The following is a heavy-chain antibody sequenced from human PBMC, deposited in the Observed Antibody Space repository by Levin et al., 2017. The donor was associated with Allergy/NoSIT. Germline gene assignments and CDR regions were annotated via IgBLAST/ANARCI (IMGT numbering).Heavy chain of an antibody. CDR2: IYHSGST. Sequence: SQTLSLTCAVSGGSISSGGYSWSWIRQPPGKGLEWIGYIYHSGSTYYNPSLKSRVTISVDRSKNQFSLKLSSVTAADTAVYYCASSSGSAGRQNWYFDLWGRGTLVTVSS. CDR1: GGSISSGGYS. V-gene: IGHV4-30-2*01. CDR3: ASSSGSAGRQNWYFDL. D-gene: IGHD3-3*01. J-gene: IGHJ2*01.